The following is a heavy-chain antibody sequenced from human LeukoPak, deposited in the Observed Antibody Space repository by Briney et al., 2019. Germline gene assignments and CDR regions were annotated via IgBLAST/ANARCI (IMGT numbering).Heavy chain of an antibody. Sequence: PGGSLRLSCAASGFTFSSYAMSWVRQAPGKGLEWVSAISGSGGSTYYADSVKGRFTISRDNSKNTLYLQMNSLRAEDTAVYYCAKDSGQWLARAEYFQHWGQGTLVTVSS. J-gene: IGHJ1*01. V-gene: IGHV3-23*01. CDR2: ISGSGGST. D-gene: IGHD6-19*01. CDR3: AKDSGQWLARAEYFQH. CDR1: GFTFSSYA.